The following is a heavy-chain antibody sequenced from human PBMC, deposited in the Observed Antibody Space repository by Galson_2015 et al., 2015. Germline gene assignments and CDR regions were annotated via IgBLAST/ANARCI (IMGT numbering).Heavy chain of an antibody. CDR1: GFTFSSSA. D-gene: IGHD2-21*02. CDR3: AKDRRAVVMSAIDY. V-gene: IGHV3-23*01. CDR2: LSHTGSSI. J-gene: IGHJ4*02. Sequence: SLRLSCAASGFTFSSSAMNWVRQAPGKGLEWVSALSHTGSSIYYADSVKGRFTISRDNSKNTLSLHLNSLRADDTAVYYCAKDRRAVVMSAIDYWGQGTQVTVSS.